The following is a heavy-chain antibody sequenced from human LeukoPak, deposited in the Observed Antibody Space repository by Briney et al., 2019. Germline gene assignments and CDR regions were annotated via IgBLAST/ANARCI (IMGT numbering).Heavy chain of an antibody. Sequence: GGSLRLSCAASGFTLSSYGMHWVRQAPGKGLEWVAFIRYDGSNKYYADSVKGRFTISRDNSKNTLYLQMNSLRAEDTAVYYCAKDSVTTAPRFDYWGQGTLVTVSS. CDR2: IRYDGSNK. CDR3: AKDSVTTAPRFDY. V-gene: IGHV3-30*02. J-gene: IGHJ4*02. CDR1: GFTLSSYG. D-gene: IGHD1-14*01.